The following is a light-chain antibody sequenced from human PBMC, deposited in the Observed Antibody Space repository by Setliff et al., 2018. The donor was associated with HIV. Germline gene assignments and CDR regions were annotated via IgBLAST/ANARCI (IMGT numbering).Light chain of an antibody. Sequence: SALTQPASVSGSPGQSITISCSGTNSDIGSHDYVSWYQQHPGKAPKLIIFSVTYRPSGVSDRFSGSKSGNTASLTISGLQPEDEADYYCASHRDTNTLEVFGTGTKATVL. CDR2: SVT. J-gene: IGLJ1*01. CDR1: NSDIGSHDY. V-gene: IGLV2-14*03. CDR3: ASHRDTNTLEV.